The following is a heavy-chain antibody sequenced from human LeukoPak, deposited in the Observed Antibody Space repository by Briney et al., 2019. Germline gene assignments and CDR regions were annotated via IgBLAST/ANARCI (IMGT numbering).Heavy chain of an antibody. CDR1: GGSISSGGYY. Sequence: TLSLTCTVSGGSISSGGYYWRWIRQHPGKGLEWIGYIYYSGSTYYNPSLKSRVTISVDTSKNQFSLKLSSVPAADTAVYYCARAGYSSGWYTTPAVWFDPWGQGTLVTVSS. CDR3: ARAGYSSGWYTTPAVWFDP. CDR2: IYYSGST. V-gene: IGHV4-31*03. D-gene: IGHD6-19*01. J-gene: IGHJ5*02.